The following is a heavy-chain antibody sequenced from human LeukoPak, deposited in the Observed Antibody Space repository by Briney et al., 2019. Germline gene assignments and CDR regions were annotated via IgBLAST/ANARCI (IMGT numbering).Heavy chain of an antibody. D-gene: IGHD6-25*01. CDR2: MNPNSGNT. Sequence: ASVKVSCKASGYTFTSYDINWVRQATGQGLEWMGWMNPNSGNTGYAQKFQGRVTMTRNTSISTAYMELSSLRSEDTAVYYCARGMGRGSYPAAYYFDYWGQGTLVTVSS. CDR3: ARGMGRGSYPAAYYFDY. CDR1: GYTFTSYD. V-gene: IGHV1-8*01. J-gene: IGHJ4*02.